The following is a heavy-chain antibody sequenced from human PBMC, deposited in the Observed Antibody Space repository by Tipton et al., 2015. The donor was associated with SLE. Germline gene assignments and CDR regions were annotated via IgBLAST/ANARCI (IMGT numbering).Heavy chain of an antibody. D-gene: IGHD1-14*01. CDR3: AKPSGTVVFDY. CDR1: GFTFSDHY. J-gene: IGHJ4*02. V-gene: IGHV3-23*01. Sequence: SLRLSCAASGFTFSDHYLDWVRQAPGKGLEWVSSISAGDTGTYYADSVKGRFTISRDNSKNTLYLQMNSLRVEGTAVYYCAKPSGTVVFDYWGQGTLVTVSS. CDR2: ISAGDTGT.